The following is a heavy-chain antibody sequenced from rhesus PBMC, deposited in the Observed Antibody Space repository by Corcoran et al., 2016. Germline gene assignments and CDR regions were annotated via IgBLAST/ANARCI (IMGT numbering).Heavy chain of an antibody. Sequence: QLQLQESGPGLVKPSETLSLTCAVSGGPISSNYWSWIRQPPGKGLEWIGRISGRSGSTDYNPPLKRRVTMSTETPKNQFSLKLIAGTAAETAGYDCARGGGADFDYWGQGVLVTISS. CDR1: GGPISSNY. V-gene: IGHV4-173*01. CDR2: ISGRSGST. CDR3: ARGGGADFDY. J-gene: IGHJ4*01. D-gene: IGHD1-44*02.